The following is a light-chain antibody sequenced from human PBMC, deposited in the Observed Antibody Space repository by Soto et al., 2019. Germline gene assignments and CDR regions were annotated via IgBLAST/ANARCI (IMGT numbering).Light chain of an antibody. CDR3: QQYGTSLT. V-gene: IGKV3D-20*01. Sequence: EIVLTQSPATLSLSPGERATLSCAASQSVSSTYLGWYQQKPGLAPRLLIYDVSNRFTGIPDRFSGSGSGTDFTLTISRLEPEDSAVYYCQQYGTSLTVGGGTKVDIK. CDR1: QSVSSTY. J-gene: IGKJ4*01. CDR2: DVS.